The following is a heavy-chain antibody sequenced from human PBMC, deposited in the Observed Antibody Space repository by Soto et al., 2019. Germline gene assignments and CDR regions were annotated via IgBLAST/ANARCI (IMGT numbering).Heavy chain of an antibody. D-gene: IGHD2-15*01. Sequence: PGESLKISCKGSGYSFTSYWIGWVRQMPGKGLEWMGIIYPGDSDTRYSPSFQGQVTISADKSISTAYLQWSSLKASDTAMYYCARQDCSGGSCYWRRYYYYGMDVWGQGTTVTVSS. J-gene: IGHJ6*02. CDR2: IYPGDSDT. CDR3: ARQDCSGGSCYWRRYYYYGMDV. V-gene: IGHV5-51*01. CDR1: GYSFTSYW.